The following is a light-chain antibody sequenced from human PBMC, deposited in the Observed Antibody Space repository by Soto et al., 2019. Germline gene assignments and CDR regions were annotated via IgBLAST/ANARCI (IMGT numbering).Light chain of an antibody. CDR1: QSVYTY. Sequence: EIVLTQSPATLSFSPGERAALSCRASQSVYTYLAWYQQKPGQAPRLLIYDASNRATGIPARFSGSGSGTDFTLTISSLEPEDFAVYYCHQRSNWLVTFGQGTRLEIK. V-gene: IGKV3-11*01. CDR2: DAS. CDR3: HQRSNWLVT. J-gene: IGKJ5*01.